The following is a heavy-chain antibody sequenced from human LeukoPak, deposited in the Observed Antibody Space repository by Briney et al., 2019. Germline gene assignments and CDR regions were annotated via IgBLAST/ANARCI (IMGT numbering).Heavy chain of an antibody. J-gene: IGHJ4*02. D-gene: IGHD3-16*02. V-gene: IGHV3-74*01. CDR1: GFTFSSYW. CDR2: INSDGSST. Sequence: GSLRLSCAASGFTFSSYWMHWVRQAPGKGLVWVSRINSDGSSTSYADSVKGRFTISRDNSKNTLYLQMNSLRAEDTAVYYCAKSFLGGPNPADYWGQGTLVTVSS. CDR3: AKSFLGGPNPADY.